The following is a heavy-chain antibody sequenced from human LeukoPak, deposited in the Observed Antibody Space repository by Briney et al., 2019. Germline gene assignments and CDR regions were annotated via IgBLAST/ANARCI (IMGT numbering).Heavy chain of an antibody. CDR3: SRAGYCSSTSCYSSAP. D-gene: IGHD2-2*01. J-gene: IGHJ5*02. Sequence: PGGSLRLSCAASGFTFDDYGMSWVRQAPGKGLEWVSGINWNGGSTGYADSVKGRFTISRDNAKNSLYLQMNSLRAEDTALYYCSRAGYCSSTSCYSSAPWAKGTRVTVSS. CDR2: INWNGGST. V-gene: IGHV3-20*04. CDR1: GFTFDDYG.